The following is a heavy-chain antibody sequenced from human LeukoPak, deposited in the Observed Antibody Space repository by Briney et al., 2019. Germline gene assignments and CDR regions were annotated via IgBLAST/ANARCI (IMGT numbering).Heavy chain of an antibody. Sequence: SETLSLTCTVSGGSITSGSYYWSWIRQPAGKGLEWIGRIYTSGSTDCNPSLKSRVTISVDTSKNQFSLKLTSVTAADTAVYYCASGYNWNYILGHWGQGTLVTVSS. CDR3: ASGYNWNYILGH. D-gene: IGHD1-7*01. CDR1: GGSITSGSYY. CDR2: IYTSGST. V-gene: IGHV4-61*02. J-gene: IGHJ4*02.